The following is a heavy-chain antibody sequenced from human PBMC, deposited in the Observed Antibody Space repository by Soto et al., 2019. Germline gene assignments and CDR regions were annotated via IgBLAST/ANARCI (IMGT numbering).Heavy chain of an antibody. D-gene: IGHD2-15*01. CDR3: AAAVEYCSGGSCHSRGRFYYYGMDV. Sequence: GASVKVSCKASGFTFTSSAVQWVRQARGQRLVWIGWIVVGSGNTNYAQKFQERVTITRDMSTSTAYKERSSLRSADSAVYYCAAAVEYCSGGSCHSRGRFYYYGMDVWGQGNTVTVSS. V-gene: IGHV1-58*01. J-gene: IGHJ6*02. CDR1: GFTFTSSA. CDR2: IVVGSGNT.